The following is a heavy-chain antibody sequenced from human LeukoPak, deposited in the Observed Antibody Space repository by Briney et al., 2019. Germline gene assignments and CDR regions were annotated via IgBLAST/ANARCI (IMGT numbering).Heavy chain of an antibody. Sequence: ASVKVSCKASGYTFTSYGISWVRQAPGQGLEWMGIINPSGGSTSYAQKFQGRVTMTRDTSTSTVYMELSSLRSGDTAVYYCARDTLGYSSSWGQGTLVTVSS. CDR2: INPSGGST. CDR1: GYTFTSYG. CDR3: ARDTLGYSSS. D-gene: IGHD6-13*01. J-gene: IGHJ4*02. V-gene: IGHV1-46*01.